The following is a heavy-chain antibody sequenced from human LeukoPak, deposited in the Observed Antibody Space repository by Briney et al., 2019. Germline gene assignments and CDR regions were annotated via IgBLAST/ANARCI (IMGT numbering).Heavy chain of an antibody. CDR2: IIPIFGIA. J-gene: IGHJ4*02. D-gene: IGHD4-23*01. Sequence: GSSVKVSCKASGGTSSSYAISWVRQAPGQGLEWMGRIIPIFGIANYAQKFQGRVTITADKSTSTAYMELSSLRSEDTAVYYCARDPSSTVVMRYYFDYWGQGTLVTVSS. CDR3: ARDPSSTVVMRYYFDY. CDR1: GGTSSSYA. V-gene: IGHV1-69*04.